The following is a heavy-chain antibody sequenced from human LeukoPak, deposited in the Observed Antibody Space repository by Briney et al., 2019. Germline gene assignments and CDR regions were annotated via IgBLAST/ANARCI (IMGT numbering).Heavy chain of an antibody. Sequence: GGSLRLSCAASGFTFDDYAMHWVRQAPGKGLGWVSGISWNSGSIGYADSVKGRFTISRDNAKNSLYLQMNSLRAEDMALYYCAKEYGSGSFDYWGQGALVSVSS. CDR1: GFTFDDYA. CDR3: AKEYGSGSFDY. D-gene: IGHD3-10*01. V-gene: IGHV3-9*03. CDR2: ISWNSGSI. J-gene: IGHJ4*02.